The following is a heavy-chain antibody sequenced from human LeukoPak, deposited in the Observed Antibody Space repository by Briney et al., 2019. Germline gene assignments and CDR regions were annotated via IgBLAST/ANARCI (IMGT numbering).Heavy chain of an antibody. CDR3: AAERSIIGDS. CDR1: GFTFTDSY. Sequence: GGSLRLSCAASGFTFTDSYMTWVRQAPGKGLEWVSSISWNGGRIDYADSVKGRFTISRDNAKNSLYLQMNSLRAEDTALYYCAAERSIIGDSWGQGILVTVSS. CDR2: ISWNGGRI. J-gene: IGHJ4*02. V-gene: IGHV3-20*04. D-gene: IGHD6-6*01.